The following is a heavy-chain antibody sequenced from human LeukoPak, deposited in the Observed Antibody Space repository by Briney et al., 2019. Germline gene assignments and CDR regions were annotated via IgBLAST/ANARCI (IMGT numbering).Heavy chain of an antibody. J-gene: IGHJ4*02. D-gene: IGHD2-2*01. Sequence: GGSLRLSCAASGFTFSLYAMNWVRQDPGKGLEWVSYINDESSDIHYADSVKGRFTISRDNARNTLYLQLSSLRAEDTAVYYCARDTFQPGLIDSWGQGTPVTVSS. CDR3: ARDTFQPGLIDS. V-gene: IGHV3-21*05. CDR2: INDESSDI. CDR1: GFTFSLYA.